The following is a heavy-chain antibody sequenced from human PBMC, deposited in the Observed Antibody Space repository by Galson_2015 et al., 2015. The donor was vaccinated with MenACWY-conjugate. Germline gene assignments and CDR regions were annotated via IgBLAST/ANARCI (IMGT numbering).Heavy chain of an antibody. CDR2: IIPILGIA. CDR1: GGTFSSYA. Sequence: SVKVSCKASGGTFSSYAISWVRQAPGQGLEWMGRIIPILGIANYAQKFQGRVTITADKSTSTAYMELSSLRSEDTAVYYCARDTPIPSAMVMWGQGTLVTVSS. J-gene: IGHJ4*02. V-gene: IGHV1-69*04. CDR3: ARDTPIPSAMVM. D-gene: IGHD5-18*01.